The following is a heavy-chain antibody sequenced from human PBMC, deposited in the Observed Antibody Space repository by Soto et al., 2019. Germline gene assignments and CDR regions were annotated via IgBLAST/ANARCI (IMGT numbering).Heavy chain of an antibody. CDR3: ARDGTRVPRYCSSTSCSPGYYYYMDV. D-gene: IGHD2-2*01. CDR2: TYYRSKWYN. V-gene: IGHV6-1*01. J-gene: IGHJ6*03. CDR1: GDSFSSNSAA. Sequence: SPTLSLTCAISGDSFSSNSAAWNWIRQSPSRGLEWLGRTYYRSKWYNDYAVSVKSRITINPDTSKNRFSLQLNSVTPEDTAVYYCARDGTRVPRYCSSTSCSPGYYYYMDVWGKGTTVTVSS.